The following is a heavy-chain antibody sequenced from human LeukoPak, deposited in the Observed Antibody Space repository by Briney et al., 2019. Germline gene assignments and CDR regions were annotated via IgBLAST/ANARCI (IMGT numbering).Heavy chain of an antibody. J-gene: IGHJ4*02. V-gene: IGHV4-30-2*01. CDR1: GGSISSGGYS. Sequence: SETLSLTYTVSGGSISSGGYSWSWIRQPPGKGLEWIGYIYHSGSTYYNPSLKSRVTISVDRSKNQFSLKLSSVTAADTAVYYCARGEGSYWGQGTLVTVSS. CDR2: IYHSGST. CDR3: ARGEGSY. D-gene: IGHD3-16*01.